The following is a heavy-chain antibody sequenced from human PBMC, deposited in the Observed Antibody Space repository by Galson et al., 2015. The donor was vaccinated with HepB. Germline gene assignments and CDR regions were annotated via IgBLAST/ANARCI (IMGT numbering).Heavy chain of an antibody. CDR2: ISSSSSYT. V-gene: IGHV3-11*06. J-gene: IGHJ3*02. CDR1: GFTFSDYY. Sequence: FLRLSCAASGFTFSDYYMSWIRQAPGKGLEWVSYISSSSSYTNYADSVKGRFTISRDNAKNSLYLQMNSLRAEDTAVYYCARVRITMIVVVTRDQGAFDIWGQGTMVTVSS. CDR3: ARVRITMIVVVTRDQGAFDI. D-gene: IGHD3-22*01.